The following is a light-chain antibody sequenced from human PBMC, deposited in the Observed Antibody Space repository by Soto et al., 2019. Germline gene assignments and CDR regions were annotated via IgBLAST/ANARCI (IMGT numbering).Light chain of an antibody. CDR3: QQANSFPLT. J-gene: IGKJ4*01. CDR2: AAS. CDR1: QDISSW. Sequence: DIQMTQSPSSVSASVGDRVTITCRASQDISSWLAWYQQKPGKAPKLLIYAASSLHSGVPPRFSGSESGTDLTLTISSLQPEDSASYYCQQANSFPLTFGGGTKVEIK. V-gene: IGKV1-12*01.